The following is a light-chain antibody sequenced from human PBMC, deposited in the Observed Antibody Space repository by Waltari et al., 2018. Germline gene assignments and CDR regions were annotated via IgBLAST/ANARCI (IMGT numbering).Light chain of an antibody. CDR2: RND. CDR1: SSNIGSNY. Sequence: QSVLTQPPSTSGTPGQRVTIYWSGSSSNIGSNYVYWYQQFPGTAPKLLTYRNDQRPSGVPDRFSGSKCGTSASLAISGLRSDDEADYFCASWDDNLSGAVFGGGTRLTVL. V-gene: IGLV1-47*01. CDR3: ASWDDNLSGAV. J-gene: IGLJ2*01.